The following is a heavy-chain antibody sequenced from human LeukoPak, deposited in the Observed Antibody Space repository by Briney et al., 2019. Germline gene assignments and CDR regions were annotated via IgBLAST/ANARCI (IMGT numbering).Heavy chain of an antibody. J-gene: IGHJ4*02. V-gene: IGHV3-21*01. CDR3: ARIGAGSSRDY. Sequence: PGGSLRLSCAASGFTFSKFAMTWVRQAPGRGLEWVSSIFGSGSAYTADSQKGRFRISRYNAKNSQYLQKNSLRAEDTAVYYCARIGAGSSRDYWGQGTLVTVSS. CDR1: GFTFSKFA. CDR2: IFGSGSA. D-gene: IGHD6-13*01.